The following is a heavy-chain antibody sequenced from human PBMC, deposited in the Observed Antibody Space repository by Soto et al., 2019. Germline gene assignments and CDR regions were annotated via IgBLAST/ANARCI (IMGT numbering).Heavy chain of an antibody. CDR2: IYYSGST. Sequence: SETLSLTCTVCGGSISSGDYYWSWIRQPPXKGLEWIGYIYYSGSTYYNPSLKSRVTISVDTSKNQFSLKLSSVTAADTAVYYCARGGYYYDSSGYYYDAFDIWGQGTMVTVS. D-gene: IGHD3-22*01. J-gene: IGHJ3*02. CDR1: GGSISSGDYY. CDR3: ARGGYYYDSSGYYYDAFDI. V-gene: IGHV4-30-4*01.